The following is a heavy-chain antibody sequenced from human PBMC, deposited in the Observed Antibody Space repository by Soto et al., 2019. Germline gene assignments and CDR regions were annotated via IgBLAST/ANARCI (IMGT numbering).Heavy chain of an antibody. J-gene: IGHJ4*02. CDR3: FTPTVVAATHVDFDY. CDR2: IRSKANSYAT. Sequence: GGSLRLSCAASGFTFSGSAMHWVRQASGKGLEWVGRIRSKANSYATAYAASVKGRFTISRDDSKNTAYLQMNSLKTEDTAVYYCFTPTVVAATHVDFDYWGQGTLVTVSS. V-gene: IGHV3-73*01. D-gene: IGHD2-15*01. CDR1: GFTFSGSA.